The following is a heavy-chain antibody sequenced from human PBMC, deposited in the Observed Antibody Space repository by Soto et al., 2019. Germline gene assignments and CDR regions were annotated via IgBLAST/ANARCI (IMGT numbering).Heavy chain of an antibody. V-gene: IGHV4-59*11. CDR1: GFAISRHS. J-gene: IGHJ4*01. Sequence: AESLSLSCAVSGFAISRHSLSWIRQPPGKGLEWVGYIYYSGSTNNNASPKSGVTILADTTKNQFLLKQISMTAAETAAYYFARGSGGWYGATDYWGQGTQVTVSS. CDR3: ARGSGGWYGATDY. CDR2: IYYSGST. D-gene: IGHD6-19*01.